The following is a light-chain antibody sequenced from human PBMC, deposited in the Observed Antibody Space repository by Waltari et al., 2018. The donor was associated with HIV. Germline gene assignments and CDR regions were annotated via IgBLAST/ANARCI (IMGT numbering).Light chain of an antibody. CDR3: HKFYVTPET. CDR1: QRLLDSANHQNY. CDR2: WAS. V-gene: IGKV4-1*01. Sequence: DIVLTQSLDSLAVSLVERDTISCYSSQRLLDSANHQNYLAWYQPKPGQPPRLLISWASTRESGVPARFSGSGSGTDFTLTISSLQAEDVALYFCHKFYVTPETFGPGTRV. J-gene: IGKJ3*01.